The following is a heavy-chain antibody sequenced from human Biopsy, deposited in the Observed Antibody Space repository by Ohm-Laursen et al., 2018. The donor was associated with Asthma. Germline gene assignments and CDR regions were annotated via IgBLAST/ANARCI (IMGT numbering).Heavy chain of an antibody. Sequence: SLRLSCTASGMSGSDYYMTWLRQSPGKGLEWLSHIGIKGTSIYYADSVKGRFTTSRDNAKNSLFLQMNGLRADDTAVYFCAGGRYCSGASCLYGMDVWGQGTTVSVSS. V-gene: IGHV3-11*01. CDR3: AGGRYCSGASCLYGMDV. J-gene: IGHJ6*02. D-gene: IGHD2-15*01. CDR2: IGIKGTSI. CDR1: GMSGSDYY.